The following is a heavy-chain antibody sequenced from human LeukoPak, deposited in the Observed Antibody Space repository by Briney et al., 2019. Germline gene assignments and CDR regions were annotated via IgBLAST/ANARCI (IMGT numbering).Heavy chain of an antibody. Sequence: GGSLRLSCAASGFAFSSYGMHWVRQAPGKGLEWVAFIRYDGSNEYYADSVKGRFTISRDNSKNTLYLRMSSLRPEDTAVYYCARTPITMVRGVTYFDYWGQGTLVTVSS. V-gene: IGHV3-30*02. J-gene: IGHJ4*02. CDR1: GFAFSSYG. CDR3: ARTPITMVRGVTYFDY. D-gene: IGHD3-10*01. CDR2: IRYDGSNE.